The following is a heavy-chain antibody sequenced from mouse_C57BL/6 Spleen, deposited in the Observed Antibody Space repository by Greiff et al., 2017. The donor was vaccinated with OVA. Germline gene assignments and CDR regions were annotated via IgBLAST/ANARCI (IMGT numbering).Heavy chain of an antibody. CDR1: GYSITSGYY. Sequence: ESGPGLVKPSQSLSLTCSVTGYSITSGYYWNWIRQFPGNKLEWMGYISYDGSNNYNPSLKNRISITRDTSKNQFFLKLNSVTTEDTATYYCARKESRYFDVWGTGTTVTVSS. CDR3: ARKESRYFDV. V-gene: IGHV3-6*01. J-gene: IGHJ1*03. CDR2: ISYDGSN.